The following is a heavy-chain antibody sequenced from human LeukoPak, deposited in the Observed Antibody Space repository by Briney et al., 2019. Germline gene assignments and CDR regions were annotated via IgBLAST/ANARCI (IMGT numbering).Heavy chain of an antibody. J-gene: IGHJ4*02. V-gene: IGHV4-39*07. CDR2: INHSGST. CDR3: ASRYYYDSSAADY. D-gene: IGHD3-22*01. Sequence: SETLSLTCTVSGGSISSSSYYWSWIRQPPGKGLEWIGEINHSGSTNYNPSLKSRVTISVDTSKNQFSLKLSSVTAADTAVYYCASRYYYDSSAADYWGQGTLVTVSS. CDR1: GGSISSSSYY.